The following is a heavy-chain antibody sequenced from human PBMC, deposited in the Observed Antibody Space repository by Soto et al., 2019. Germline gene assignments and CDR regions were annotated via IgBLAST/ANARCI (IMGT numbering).Heavy chain of an antibody. CDR3: ARHSHEDHGDPNGFDP. V-gene: IGHV4-39*01. D-gene: IGHD4-17*01. CDR1: GASISSNIYY. CDR2: IYYTGNT. Sequence: QVQLQESGPGLVKPSETLSLTCTVSGASISSNIYYWGWIRQPPGKGLEWIGSIYYTGNTFYNPSLKSRVTLSVDTSENQFSLRLFSVTAADTAVYYCARHSHEDHGDPNGFDPGGQGTLVTVSS. J-gene: IGHJ5*02.